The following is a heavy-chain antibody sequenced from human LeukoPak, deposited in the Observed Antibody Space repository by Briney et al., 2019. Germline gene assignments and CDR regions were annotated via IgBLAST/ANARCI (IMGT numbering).Heavy chain of an antibody. D-gene: IGHD6-13*01. CDR3: ARGSSSGLKSYFFDY. J-gene: IGHJ4*02. Sequence: GGSLRLSCAASGFTFSNYVIDWVRQTPGKGLEWVSSISSGSTYIYYADLVRGRFTISRDNANSSVFLQRNSLRDEDTAVYFCARGSSSGLKSYFFDYWGQGALVTVSS. V-gene: IGHV3-21*01. CDR1: GFTFSNYV. CDR2: ISSGSTYI.